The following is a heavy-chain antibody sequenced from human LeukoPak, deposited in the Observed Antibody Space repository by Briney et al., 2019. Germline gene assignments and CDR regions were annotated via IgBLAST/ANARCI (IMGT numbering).Heavy chain of an antibody. CDR1: GFTFSSYA. V-gene: IGHV3-23*01. J-gene: IGHJ4*02. CDR3: AKDPRAVVAARTSSY. Sequence: GGSLRLSCAASGFTFSSYAMSWVRQAPGKGLEWVSAISGSGGSTYYADSVKGRFTISRDNSKNTLYLQMNSLRAEDTAVYYCAKDPRAVVAARTSSYWGQGTLVTVSS. D-gene: IGHD2-15*01. CDR2: ISGSGGST.